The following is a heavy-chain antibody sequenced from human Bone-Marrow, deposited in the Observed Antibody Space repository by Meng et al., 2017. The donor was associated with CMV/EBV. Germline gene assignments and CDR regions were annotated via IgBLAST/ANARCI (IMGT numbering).Heavy chain of an antibody. V-gene: IGHV3-30*04. J-gene: IGHJ6*02. CDR3: ARGMMLLGGWLKWTGPRGYYYGRDV. CDR2: ISYEGSNK. Sequence: SPKIYCAGSGFTYSSYSMSWVRQAPGTGLEWVAVISYEGSNKYYADSVKGRFTISRDNSKNTLYLQMNSLRAEHTAVYYCARGMMLLGGWLKWTGPRGYYYGRDVGGQGNTGTVSS. CDR1: GFTYSSYS. D-gene: IGHD5-24*01.